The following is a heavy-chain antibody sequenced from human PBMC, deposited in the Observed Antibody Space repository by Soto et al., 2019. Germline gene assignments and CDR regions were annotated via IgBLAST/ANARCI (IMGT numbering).Heavy chain of an antibody. J-gene: IGHJ5*02. Sequence: ASVKVSCKVSGYTLTELSMHWVRQAPGKGLEWMGGFDPEDGETIYAQKVQGRVTMTEDTSTDTAYMELSSLRSEDTAVYYCATVRYSSGQFDPWGQGTLVTVSS. CDR1: GYTLTELS. CDR2: FDPEDGET. CDR3: ATVRYSSGQFDP. V-gene: IGHV1-24*01. D-gene: IGHD6-19*01.